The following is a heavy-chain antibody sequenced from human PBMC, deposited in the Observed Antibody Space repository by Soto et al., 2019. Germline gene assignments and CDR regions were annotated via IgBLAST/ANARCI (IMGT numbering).Heavy chain of an antibody. CDR2: IYYSGST. J-gene: IGHJ6*02. CDR3: VGGSSGLASQTDYYYYGMDG. Sequence: PSETLSLTCTVSGGSISSSSYYWGWIRQPPGKGLEWIGSIYYSGSTYYNPSLKSRVTISVDTSKNQFSLKLSSVTAADTAVYYCVGGSSGLASQTDYYYYGMDGWGQGTTVTVSS. D-gene: IGHD3-16*01. CDR1: GGSISSSSYY. V-gene: IGHV4-39*01.